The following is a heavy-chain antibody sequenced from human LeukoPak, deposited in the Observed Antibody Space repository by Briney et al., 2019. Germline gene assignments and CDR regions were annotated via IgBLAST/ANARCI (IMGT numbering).Heavy chain of an antibody. V-gene: IGHV1-8*01. CDR1: GYTFTSYD. D-gene: IGHD3-3*02. CDR2: MNPNSGNT. Sequence: ASVKVSCKASGYTFTSYDINWVRQATGQGLEWMGWMNPNSGNTGYAQKFQGRVTMTRNTSISTAYMELSSLRSEDTAVYYCARGLKSTFGVVIMTNYYGMDVWGQGTTVTVSS. CDR3: ARGLKSTFGVVIMTNYYGMDV. J-gene: IGHJ6*02.